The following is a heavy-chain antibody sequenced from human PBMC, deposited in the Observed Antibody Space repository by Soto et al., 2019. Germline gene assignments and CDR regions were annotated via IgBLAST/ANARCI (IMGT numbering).Heavy chain of an antibody. V-gene: IGHV4-61*01. Sequence: QVQLQESGPGLVKPSETLSLTCTVSGGSVSSGSYYWSWIRQPPGKGLEWIGYIYYSGSTNYNPSLKSRVTISVDTSKNQFSLKLSSVTAADTAVYYCASGLSPTVVVIGWFDPWGQGTLVTVSS. CDR1: GGSVSSGSYY. CDR3: ASGLSPTVVVIGWFDP. D-gene: IGHD3-22*01. J-gene: IGHJ5*02. CDR2: IYYSGST.